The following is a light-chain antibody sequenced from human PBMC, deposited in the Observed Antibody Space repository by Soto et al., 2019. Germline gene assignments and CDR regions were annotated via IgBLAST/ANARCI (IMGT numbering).Light chain of an antibody. CDR3: QQGSNWPRT. Sequence: EIVMTQSPATLSVSPGERATLSCRASQSVSSNLAWYQQKPGQAPRLLIYGASTRATGIPARFSGSWSGTEFTLTISSLQSEDFAVYYRQQGSNWPRTFGQGTKVDIK. CDR2: GAS. J-gene: IGKJ1*01. CDR1: QSVSSN. V-gene: IGKV3-15*01.